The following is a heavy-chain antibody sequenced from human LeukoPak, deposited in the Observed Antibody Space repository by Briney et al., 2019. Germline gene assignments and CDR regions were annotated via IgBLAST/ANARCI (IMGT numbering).Heavy chain of an antibody. CDR3: ARAVVPDAFDI. Sequence: GGSLRLSCAASGFSFATYGMNWVRQAPGQGLEWVSYISSTTTIYYADSVKGRFTISRDNAKNSLYLQMNSLRAGDTAVYYCARAVVPDAFDIWGQGTMVTVSS. CDR1: GFSFATYG. CDR2: ISSTTTI. J-gene: IGHJ3*02. D-gene: IGHD2-15*01. V-gene: IGHV3-48*01.